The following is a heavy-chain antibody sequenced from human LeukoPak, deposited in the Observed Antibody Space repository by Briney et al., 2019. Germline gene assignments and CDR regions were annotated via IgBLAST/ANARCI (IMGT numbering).Heavy chain of an antibody. D-gene: IGHD3-22*01. CDR3: ARDQSPYYYDSSGYSY. CDR1: GYTFTSYD. V-gene: IGHV1-8*01. Sequence: ALVKVSCKASGYTFTSYDINWVRQATGQGLEWMGWMNPNSGNTGYAQKFQGRVTMTTDTSTSTAYMELRSLRSDDTAVYYCARDQSPYYYDSSGYSYWGQGTLVTVSS. CDR2: MNPNSGNT. J-gene: IGHJ4*02.